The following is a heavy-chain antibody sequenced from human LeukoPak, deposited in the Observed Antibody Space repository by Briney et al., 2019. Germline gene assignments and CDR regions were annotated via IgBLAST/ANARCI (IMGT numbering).Heavy chain of an antibody. J-gene: IGHJ6*03. CDR2: IVVGSGNT. Sequence: SVKVSCKASGFTFTSSAMQWVRQARGQRLEWIGWIVVGSGNTNYAQKFQERVTITRDMSTSTAYMELSSLRSEDTAVYYCARSPYYDFWSGSIGTGPRYYYYYYMDVWGKGTTVTVSS. V-gene: IGHV1-58*02. D-gene: IGHD3-3*01. CDR3: ARSPYYDFWSGSIGTGPRYYYYYYMDV. CDR1: GFTFTSSA.